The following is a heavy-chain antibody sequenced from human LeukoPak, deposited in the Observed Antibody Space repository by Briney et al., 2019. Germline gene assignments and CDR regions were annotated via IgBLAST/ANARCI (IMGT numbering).Heavy chain of an antibody. J-gene: IGHJ6*03. V-gene: IGHV3-30*04. CDR2: ISYDGNDK. CDR1: GFTFSAYA. CDR3: VSIGKDTAMRYYYYYSMDV. Sequence: PGGSLRLSCAASGFTFSAYAMHWVRQSPGKGLEWVAVISYDGNDKYYADSVKGRFTISRDNSKNTLNLQMNSLRAEDTAIYYCVSIGKDTAMRYYYYYSMDVWGKGTTVTVSS. D-gene: IGHD5-18*01.